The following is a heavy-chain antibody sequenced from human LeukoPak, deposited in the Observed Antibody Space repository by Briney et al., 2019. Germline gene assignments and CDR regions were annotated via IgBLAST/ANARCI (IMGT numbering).Heavy chain of an antibody. D-gene: IGHD5-18*01. CDR1: GFTFSNYA. CDR2: IRFDGSNQ. CDR3: AKERGGGYSYGYFDY. Sequence: GGSLRLSCAASGFTFSNYAMHWVRQAPGKGLEWVAFIRFDGSNQYYADSVKGRFTISRDNSKNTLYLQMNSLRAEDTAVYYCAKERGGGYSYGYFDYWGQGTLVTVSS. J-gene: IGHJ4*02. V-gene: IGHV3-30*02.